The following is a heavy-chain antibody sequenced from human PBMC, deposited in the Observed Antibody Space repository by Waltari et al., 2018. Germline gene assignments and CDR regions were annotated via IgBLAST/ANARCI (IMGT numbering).Heavy chain of an antibody. CDR1: GDSISSSYY. V-gene: IGHV4-38-2*02. CDR3: ARGIGQHLRFDY. D-gene: IGHD6-13*01. CDR2: FGNSGAT. J-gene: IGHJ4*02. Sequence: QVHLQESGPGLVKPSETLSLTCTVSGDSISSSYYWSWIRQTPGKGLDGFVLFGNSGATYYNPSLKSLVTISKDTSKIHFSLKLNSVTAADTAVYYCARGIGQHLRFDYWGQGVLVTVSS.